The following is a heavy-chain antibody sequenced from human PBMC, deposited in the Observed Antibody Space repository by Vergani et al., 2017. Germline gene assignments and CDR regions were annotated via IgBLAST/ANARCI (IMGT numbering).Heavy chain of an antibody. V-gene: IGHV3-23*01. J-gene: IGHJ4*02. CDR2: ISGSGGST. Sequence: EVQLLESGGGLVQPGGSLRLSCAASGFTFSSYAMSWVRQAPGKGLEWVSAISGSGGSTYYADSVKGRFTISRDNSKNTLYLQMNSLRAEDTAVYYYAKDTVGYCTNGVCYNFDYWGQGTLVTVSS. CDR1: GFTFSSYA. D-gene: IGHD2-8*01. CDR3: AKDTVGYCTNGVCYNFDY.